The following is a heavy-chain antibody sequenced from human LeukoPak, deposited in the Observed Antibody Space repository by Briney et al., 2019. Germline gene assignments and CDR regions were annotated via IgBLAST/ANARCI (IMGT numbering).Heavy chain of an antibody. CDR2: IYAGGTT. J-gene: IGHJ6*03. Sequence: GGSLRLSCAVSGFTVSSNYMNWVRLAPGKGLEWVSVIYAGGTTFYADSVKGRFTISRDNAKNSLYLQMNSLRAEDTAVYYCARDVLGYCSGGSCPPRYMDVWGKGTTVTVSS. CDR3: ARDVLGYCSGGSCPPRYMDV. CDR1: GFTVSSNY. D-gene: IGHD2-15*01. V-gene: IGHV3-53*01.